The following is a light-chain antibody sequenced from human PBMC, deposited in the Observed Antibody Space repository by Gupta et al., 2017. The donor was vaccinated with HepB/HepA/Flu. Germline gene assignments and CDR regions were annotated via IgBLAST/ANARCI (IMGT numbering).Light chain of an antibody. Sequence: QAVLTQPPSASGAPGQTVTISCNGSSSNIGADNDVHWYQQLPGTAPKLLISGYTNRPSGVPDRFSASKSGTSASLAITGLQAKDEAHYYCQSVDSSLSVVFGGGTKLTVL. J-gene: IGLJ3*02. CDR3: QSVDSSLSVV. CDR2: GYT. CDR1: SSNIGADND. V-gene: IGLV1-40*01.